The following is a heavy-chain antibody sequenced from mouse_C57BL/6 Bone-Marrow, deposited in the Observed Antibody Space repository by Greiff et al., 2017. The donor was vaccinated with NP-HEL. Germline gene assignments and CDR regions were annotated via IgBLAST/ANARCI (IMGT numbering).Heavy chain of an antibody. J-gene: IGHJ2*01. V-gene: IGHV2-3*01. CDR1: GFSLTSYG. CDR2: IWRDGGT. Sequence: VQRVESGPGLVAPSQSLSITCTVSGFSLTSYGVSWVRQPPGKGLEWMGVIWRDGGTTYYSALLSRLGISKDNSKSQVVLKLNSLQTDDTATYYCVTITTVGFFDYWGQGTTLTVSS. CDR3: VTITTVGFFDY. D-gene: IGHD1-1*01.